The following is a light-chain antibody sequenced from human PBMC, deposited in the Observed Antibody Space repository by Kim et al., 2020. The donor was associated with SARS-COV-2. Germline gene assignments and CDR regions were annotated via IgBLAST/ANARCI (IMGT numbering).Light chain of an antibody. CDR3: AVWDDSLNGWV. CDR2: SND. V-gene: IGLV1-44*01. CDR1: NSHIGSNP. J-gene: IGLJ3*02. Sequence: QSVLVQPPSASGTPGQRVTISCSGINSHIGSNPISWYQQAPGAAPKLLIYSNDQRPSGDPARFSGSKSGASASLAISGLQSEDEADYYCAVWDDSLNGWVFGGGTQLTVL.